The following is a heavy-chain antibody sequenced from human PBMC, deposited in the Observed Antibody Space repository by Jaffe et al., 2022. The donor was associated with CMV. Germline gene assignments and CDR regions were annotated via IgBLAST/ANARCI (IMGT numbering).Heavy chain of an antibody. V-gene: IGHV3-49*04. CDR2: IRSKAYGGTT. CDR3: TRDSGEDYYDSSGYDFDY. CDR1: GFTFGDYA. Sequence: EVQLVESGGGLVQPGRSLRLSCTASGFTFGDYAMSWVRQAPGKGLEWVGFIRSKAYGGTTEYAASVKGRFTISRDDSKSIAYLQMNSLKTEDTAVYYCTRDSGEDYYDSSGYDFDYWGQGTLVTVSS. J-gene: IGHJ4*02. D-gene: IGHD3-22*01.